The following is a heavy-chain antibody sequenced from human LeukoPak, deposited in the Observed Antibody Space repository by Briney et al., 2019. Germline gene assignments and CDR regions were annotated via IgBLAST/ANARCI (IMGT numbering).Heavy chain of an antibody. CDR1: GGSFSGYY. CDR2: ITHSGST. V-gene: IGHV4-34*01. D-gene: IGHD4-17*01. Sequence: SETLSLTCAVYGGSFSGYYWSWIRQPPGKGLEWIGEITHSGSTNCNPSLKSRVTISVDTSKNQFSLKLSSVTAADTAVYYCAVDGDYGEWSGGQGTLVTVSS. J-gene: IGHJ4*02. CDR3: AVDGDYGEWS.